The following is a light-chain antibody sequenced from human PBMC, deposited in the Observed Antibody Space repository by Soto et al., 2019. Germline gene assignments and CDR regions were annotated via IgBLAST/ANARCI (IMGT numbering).Light chain of an antibody. CDR2: DAS. V-gene: IGKV3-11*01. CDR1: QSVNSY. CDR3: QQFNNYPLT. Sequence: EIVLTQSPATLSLSPGERATLSCRASQSVNSYLAWYQQKPGQAPRLLIYDASNRATGIPARFSGSGSGTDFTLTISSLEPEDFATYYCQQFNNYPLTFGGGTKVDIK. J-gene: IGKJ4*01.